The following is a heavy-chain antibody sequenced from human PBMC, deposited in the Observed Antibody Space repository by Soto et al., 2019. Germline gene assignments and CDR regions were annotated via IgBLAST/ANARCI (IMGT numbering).Heavy chain of an antibody. CDR3: ARGSSFGAPFDY. D-gene: IGHD3-16*01. CDR1: GGSFSGYX. J-gene: IGHJ4*02. CDR2: INHSGST. V-gene: IGHV4-34*01. Sequence: PSETLSLTCAVYGGSFSGYXWSWIRQPPGKGLEWIGEINHSGSTNYNPSLKSRVTISVDTSKNQFSLKLSSVTAADTAVYYCARGSSFGAPFDYWGQGTLVTVSS.